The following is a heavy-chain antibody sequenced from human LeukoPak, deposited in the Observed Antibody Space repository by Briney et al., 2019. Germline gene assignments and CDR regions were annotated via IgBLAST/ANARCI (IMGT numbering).Heavy chain of an antibody. CDR1: GDSITTVYS. D-gene: IGHD2-8*02. CDR2: LFHSGNT. J-gene: IGHJ4*02. Sequence: PSETLSLTCTVSGDSITTVYSWSWIRQSPGKGLEWLGYLFHSGNTYYNPSLKSRVTISVDTSKNQFSLKLSSVTAADTAVYYCARLSPGYFDYWGQGTLVTVSS. CDR3: ARLSPGYFDY. V-gene: IGHV4-38-2*02.